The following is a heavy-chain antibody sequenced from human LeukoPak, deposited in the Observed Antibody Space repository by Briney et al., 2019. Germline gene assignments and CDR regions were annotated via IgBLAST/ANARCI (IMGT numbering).Heavy chain of an antibody. D-gene: IGHD2-15*01. V-gene: IGHV3-23*01. J-gene: IGHJ4*02. Sequence: GALSLSCAASGFPFSSYAMSWVRQAPGRGLEWVSAIIGSGGSTYYADSVKGRFTISRDNSKNTLYLQMNSLRAEDTAVYYCAKSRYCSGGSCYRFDYWGQGTLVTVSS. CDR2: IIGSGGST. CDR3: AKSRYCSGGSCYRFDY. CDR1: GFPFSSYA.